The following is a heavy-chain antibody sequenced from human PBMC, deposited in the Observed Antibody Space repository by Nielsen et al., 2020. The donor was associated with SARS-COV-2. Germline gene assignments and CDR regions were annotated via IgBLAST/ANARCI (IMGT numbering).Heavy chain of an antibody. V-gene: IGHV3-33*01. J-gene: IGHJ4*02. CDR3: ARDLLIGGGDYYFDY. CDR1: GFTFSSYG. CDR2: IWYDGSNK. Sequence: GESLTISCAASGFTFSSYGMHWVRQAPGKGLEWVAVIWYDGSNKYYADSVKGRFTISRDNSKNTLYLQMNSLRAEDTAVYYCARDLLIGGGDYYFDYWGQGTLVTASS. D-gene: IGHD2-21*02.